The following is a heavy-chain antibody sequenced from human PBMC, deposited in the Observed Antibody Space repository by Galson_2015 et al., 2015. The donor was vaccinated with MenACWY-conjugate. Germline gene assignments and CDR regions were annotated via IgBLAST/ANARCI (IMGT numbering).Heavy chain of an antibody. CDR2: ISGSGGRT. CDR3: AKDRLADAGTIDY. CDR1: GFTFRSSA. J-gene: IGHJ4*02. Sequence: SLRLSCAASGFTFRSSAMSWVRQAPGKGLEWVSAISGSGGRTYYADSVKGRFTISRDNSKNTLYLQMNSLRAEDTAVYYWAKDRLADAGTIDYWGQGTLVTVSS. D-gene: IGHD1-7*01. V-gene: IGHV3-23*01.